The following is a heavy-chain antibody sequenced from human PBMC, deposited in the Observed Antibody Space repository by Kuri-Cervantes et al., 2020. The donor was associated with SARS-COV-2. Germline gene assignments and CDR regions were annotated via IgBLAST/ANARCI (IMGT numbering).Heavy chain of an antibody. D-gene: IGHD3-3*01. CDR2: IRYDGSNK. Sequence: GESLKISCAASGSTFSSYGMHWVRQAPGKGLEWVAFIRYDGSNKYYADSVKGRFTISRDNAKNSLYLQMNSLRAEDTAVYYRARAGPSPYYDFWSGYSDLYYYYGMDVWGQGTTVTVSS. V-gene: IGHV3-30*02. CDR3: ARAGPSPYYDFWSGYSDLYYYYGMDV. J-gene: IGHJ6*02. CDR1: GSTFSSYG.